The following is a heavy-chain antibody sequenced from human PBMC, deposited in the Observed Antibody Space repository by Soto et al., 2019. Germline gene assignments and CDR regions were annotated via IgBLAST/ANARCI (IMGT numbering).Heavy chain of an antibody. CDR2: ISYDGNRD. Sequence: LRLSCAGSGFSFRSYGMHWVRQAPGKGLEWVAAISYDGNRDLYVDSVKGRFTITRDNSKNTFHLQMNSLRTEDTAVYYCAKDRWLQGRGGYFYGMDAWGQGTTVTVS. CDR3: AKDRWLQGRGGYFYGMDA. D-gene: IGHD5-12*01. V-gene: IGHV3-30*18. CDR1: GFSFRSYG. J-gene: IGHJ6*02.